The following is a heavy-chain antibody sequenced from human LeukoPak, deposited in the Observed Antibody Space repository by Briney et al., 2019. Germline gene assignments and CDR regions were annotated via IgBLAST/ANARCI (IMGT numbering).Heavy chain of an antibody. Sequence: RGSLRLSCTASVFTFASYEMNSVRQAPRKGLWWVSYISSSVTTICYADSVMGRFTISRDNTKNSLYLQMSGLRAEDTSVYYCARGGIGSRPYHPGFEYWGQGTLVTVSS. CDR1: VFTFASYE. CDR2: ISSSVTTI. D-gene: IGHD3-10*01. CDR3: ARGGIGSRPYHPGFEY. J-gene: IGHJ4*02. V-gene: IGHV3-48*03.